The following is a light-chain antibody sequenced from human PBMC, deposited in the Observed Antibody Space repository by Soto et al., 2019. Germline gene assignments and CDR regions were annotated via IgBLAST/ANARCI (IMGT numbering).Light chain of an antibody. J-gene: IGLJ1*01. CDR1: SSDVGGYNY. Sequence: QSALTQPASVSGSPGQSITISCTGTSSDVGGYNYVSWYQQHPGKAPKLMIYEVSNRPSGVSNRFSGSKSGNTDSLTISGLEAEDEADYYCSSYTSSSIDYVFGTGTEVTVL. CDR3: SSYTSSSIDYV. CDR2: EVS. V-gene: IGLV2-14*01.